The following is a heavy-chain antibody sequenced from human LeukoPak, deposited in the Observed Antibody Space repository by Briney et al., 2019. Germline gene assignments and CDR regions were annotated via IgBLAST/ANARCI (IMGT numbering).Heavy chain of an antibody. CDR1: GGTFSSYA. CDR2: IIPIFGTA. V-gene: IGHV1-69*13. Sequence: SVKVSFKASGGTFSSYAISWVRQAPGQGLEWMGGIIPIFGTANYAQKFQGRVTITADESTSTAYMELSSLRSEDTAVYYCARDRSSRWEYYYYGMDVWGQGTTVTVSS. J-gene: IGHJ6*02. CDR3: ARDRSSRWEYYYYGMDV. D-gene: IGHD1-26*01.